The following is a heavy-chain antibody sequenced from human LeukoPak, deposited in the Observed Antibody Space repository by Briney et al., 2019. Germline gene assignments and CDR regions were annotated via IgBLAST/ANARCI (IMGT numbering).Heavy chain of an antibody. V-gene: IGHV1-3*01. CDR1: GYTFTSYG. J-gene: IGHJ6*02. CDR2: INAGNGNT. D-gene: IGHD5-12*01. CDR3: ARDQGGYDRDNYYYAMDV. Sequence: ASVKVSCKPSGYTFTSYGIHWVRQAPGQRLDWVGWINAGNGNTKYSQKFQGRATITRDTSASTVYMELSSLKSEDTALYYCARDQGGYDRDNYYYAMDVWGQGTTVTVSS.